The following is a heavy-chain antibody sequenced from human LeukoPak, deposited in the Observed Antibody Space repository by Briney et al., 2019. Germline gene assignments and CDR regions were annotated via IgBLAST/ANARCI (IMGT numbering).Heavy chain of an antibody. V-gene: IGHV3-30*02. CDR3: AKAEVVTAIHWAPPFDY. D-gene: IGHD2-21*02. CDR1: GFSFSDYS. Sequence: GGSLRLSCAASGFSFSDYSTHWVRQAPGKGLEWVTFMQYDGSVIFYADSVKGRFTISRDNSKNTLYLQMNSLRAEDTAVYYCAKAEVVTAIHWAPPFDYWGQGTLVTVSS. CDR2: MQYDGSVI. J-gene: IGHJ4*02.